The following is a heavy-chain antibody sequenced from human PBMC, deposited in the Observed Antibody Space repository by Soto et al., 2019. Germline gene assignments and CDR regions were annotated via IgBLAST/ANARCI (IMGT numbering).Heavy chain of an antibody. CDR3: ARGYYDFWSGNIDYFDY. J-gene: IGHJ4*02. CDR2: IIPIFGTA. Sequence: QVQLVQSGAEVKKPGSSVKVSCKASGGTFSSYAISWVRQAPGQGLEWMGGIIPIFGTANYAQKFQGRVTITAXXSXSXXYMELSSLRSEDTAVYYCARGYYDFWSGNIDYFDYWGQGTLVTVSS. V-gene: IGHV1-69*12. D-gene: IGHD3-3*01. CDR1: GGTFSSYA.